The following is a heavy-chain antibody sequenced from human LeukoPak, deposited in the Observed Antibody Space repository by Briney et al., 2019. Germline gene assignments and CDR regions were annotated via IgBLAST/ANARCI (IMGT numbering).Heavy chain of an antibody. D-gene: IGHD1-14*01. CDR3: ARGPRNDP. V-gene: IGHV1-2*02. CDR2: VHPDTGYA. J-gene: IGHJ5*02. CDR1: GYTFTGYY. Sequence: ASVKVSCKASGYTFTGYYMHWVRQAPGQGLEWMGWVHPDTGYADYAQKFQGRVTMTSDTSISTAYMELSGLRSDDTAVYFCARGPRNDPWGQGTLVTVSS.